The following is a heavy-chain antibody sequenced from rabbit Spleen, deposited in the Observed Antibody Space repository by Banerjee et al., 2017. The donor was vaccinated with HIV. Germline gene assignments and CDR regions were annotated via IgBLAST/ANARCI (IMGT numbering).Heavy chain of an antibody. CDR3: AREEKYASASGDPNL. V-gene: IGHV1S45*01. CDR2: IGGGNDVAT. D-gene: IGHD1-1*01. Sequence: QEQLVESGGGLVKPGASLTLTCTASGFDFSSSYWMSWVRQAPGKGLEWIACIGGGNDVATAYASWAKGRFTISKISSTTVTLQMASLTVADTATYFCAREEKYASASGDPNLWGPGTLITVS. CDR1: GFDFSSSYW. J-gene: IGHJ4*01.